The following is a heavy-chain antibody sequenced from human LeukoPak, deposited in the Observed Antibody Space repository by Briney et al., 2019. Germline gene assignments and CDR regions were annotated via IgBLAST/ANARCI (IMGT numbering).Heavy chain of an antibody. J-gene: IGHJ4*02. CDR1: GFTVSSNY. V-gene: IGHV3-66*01. CDR3: ARGSSTSCLDY. Sequence: GGSLRLSCAASGFTVSSNYMSWVRQAPGKGLVWVSVIYSGGSTYYADSVKGRFTISRDNSKNTLYLQMNSLRAEDTAVYYCARGSSTSCLDYWGQGTLVTVSS. D-gene: IGHD2-2*01. CDR2: IYSGGST.